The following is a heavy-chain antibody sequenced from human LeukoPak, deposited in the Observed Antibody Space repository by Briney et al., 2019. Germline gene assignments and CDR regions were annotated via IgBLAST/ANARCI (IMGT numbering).Heavy chain of an antibody. D-gene: IGHD3-10*01. V-gene: IGHV4-4*09. CDR1: GGSITDHF. CDR3: ARRFRTSASGILHHDAYDI. Sequence: SETLSLTCTVSGGSITDHFWGWIRHTPGMGLEWIGHIYGSPTYNPSLKSRVTISDDTSENQIFLQMTSVTAADTAIYYCARRFRTSASGILHHDAYDIWGPGTEAIVSS. CDR2: IYGSP. J-gene: IGHJ3*02.